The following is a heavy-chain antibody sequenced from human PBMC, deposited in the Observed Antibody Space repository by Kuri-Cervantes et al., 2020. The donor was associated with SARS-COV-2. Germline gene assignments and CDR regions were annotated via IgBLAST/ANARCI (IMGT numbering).Heavy chain of an antibody. Sequence: GESLKISCAASGFNFSRTDMHWVRQAPGKGLEWVAVISNDGKNKKCIASGKGRFTISRDNSQNTLYLQMKSLTSEDTAMYYCAKDRVGVYDFWGQGTLVTVSS. CDR2: ISNDGKNK. D-gene: IGHD2-21*01. CDR1: GFNFSRTD. V-gene: IGHV3-30*18. J-gene: IGHJ4*02. CDR3: AKDRVGVYDF.